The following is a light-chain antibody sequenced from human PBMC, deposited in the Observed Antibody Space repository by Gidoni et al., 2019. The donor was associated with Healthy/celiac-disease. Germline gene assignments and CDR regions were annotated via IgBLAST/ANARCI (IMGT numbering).Light chain of an antibody. V-gene: IGLV3-1*01. CDR2: QDS. CDR1: KLGAKY. CDR3: QAWDSSTSPWV. J-gene: IGLJ3*02. Sequence: SYELTQPPSVSVSPGQTASITCSGDKLGAKYACWYQQKPGQSPVLVIYQDSKRPSGIPERFSGSNSGNTATLTISGTQAMDEADYYCQAWDSSTSPWVFGGGTKLTVL.